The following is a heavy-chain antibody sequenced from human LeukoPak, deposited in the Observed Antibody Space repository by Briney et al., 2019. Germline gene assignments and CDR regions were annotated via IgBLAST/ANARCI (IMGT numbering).Heavy chain of an antibody. CDR3: ARDELVPTVTTEYYYGMDV. V-gene: IGHV1-2*02. J-gene: IGHJ6*02. Sequence: GASVKVSCKPSRYTFTGYYMHWVRQAPGQELKGMGWINPFSGGTNYEQKFQGRVNMTRDTSISTDYMELSRLGSDDTAVYYCARDELVPTVTTEYYYGMDVWGQGSTVSVCS. CDR2: INPFSGGT. CDR1: RYTFTGYY. D-gene: IGHD4-11*01.